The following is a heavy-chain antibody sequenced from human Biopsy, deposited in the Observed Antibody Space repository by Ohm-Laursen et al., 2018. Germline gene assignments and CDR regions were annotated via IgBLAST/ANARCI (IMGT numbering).Heavy chain of an antibody. V-gene: IGHV4-39*01. D-gene: IGHD5-24*01. J-gene: IGHJ4*02. CDR2: VYHSGTT. CDR1: GGSVSSGSNY. CDR3: ARHDGNGPFALDS. Sequence: GTLFLTCTVSGGSVSSGSNYWAWIRQPPGKGLEWIGSVYHSGTTYYSPSLKSRVTISVDTSKNQLSLKVTSVTAADTAAYYCARHDGNGPFALDSWGQGTLVTVSS.